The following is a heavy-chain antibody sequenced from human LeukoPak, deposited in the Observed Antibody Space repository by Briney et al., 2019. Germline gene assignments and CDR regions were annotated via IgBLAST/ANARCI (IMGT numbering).Heavy chain of an antibody. J-gene: IGHJ4*02. D-gene: IGHD3-22*01. CDR3: ARLLSYYYDSSGQSDY. Sequence: GASVKVSCKASVYTFTSYGISWVRQAPGQGLEWMGWISADNGNTNHAQKLQGRVTITTDTSTSTAYLELRSLRSDDTAVYYCARLLSYYYDSSGQSDYWGQGTLVTVSS. V-gene: IGHV1-18*01. CDR2: ISADNGNT. CDR1: VYTFTSYG.